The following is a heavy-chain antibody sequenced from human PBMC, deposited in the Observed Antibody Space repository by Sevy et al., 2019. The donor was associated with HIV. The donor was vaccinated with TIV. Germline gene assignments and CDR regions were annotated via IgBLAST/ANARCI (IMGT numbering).Heavy chain of an antibody. Sequence: GSLRLSCAASGFTFSSYAMHWVRQAPGKGLEGVAVISYDGSNKYYADSVKGRFTISRDNSKNTLYLQMNSLRAEDTAVYYCARAPYRQGAFDIWGQGTMVTVSS. V-gene: IGHV3-30-3*01. J-gene: IGHJ3*02. CDR2: ISYDGSNK. CDR1: GFTFSSYA. CDR3: ARAPYRQGAFDI.